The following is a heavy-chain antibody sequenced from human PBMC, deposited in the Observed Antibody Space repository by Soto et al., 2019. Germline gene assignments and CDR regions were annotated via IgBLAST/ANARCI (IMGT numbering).Heavy chain of an antibody. CDR1: GGSFSGYY. CDR3: ATAGYDTYDILTGHDY. D-gene: IGHD3-9*01. CDR2: INHSGST. V-gene: IGHV4-34*01. J-gene: IGHJ4*02. Sequence: QVQLQQWGAGLLKPSETLSLTCAVYGGSFSGYYWSWIRQPPGKGLEWIGEINHSGSTNYNPSLTSRFTISVDTSKNQFPLTLSSVTAAATAVYYCATAGYDTYDILTGHDYWGQGTLVTVSS.